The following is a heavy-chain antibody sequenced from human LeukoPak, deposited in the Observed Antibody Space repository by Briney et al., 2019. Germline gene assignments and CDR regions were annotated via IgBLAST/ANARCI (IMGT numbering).Heavy chain of an antibody. CDR3: ARVGGDYGVSDI. J-gene: IGHJ3*02. D-gene: IGHD4-17*01. V-gene: IGHV1-18*01. CDR2: ISTYNGNT. Sequence: ASVRVSCKASGYTFTTYTITWVRQAPGQELEWMGWISTYNGNTNYAQMLQGRVTMTTDTSTSTAYMELRSLRSDDTAVYYCARVGGDYGVSDISGQGTLFTVSS. CDR1: GYTFTTYT.